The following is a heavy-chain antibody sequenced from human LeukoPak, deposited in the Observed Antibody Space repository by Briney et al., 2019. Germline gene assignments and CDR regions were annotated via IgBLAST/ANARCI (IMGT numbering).Heavy chain of an antibody. CDR1: GGSFSGYY. J-gene: IGHJ6*03. CDR2: INHSGST. V-gene: IGHV4-34*01. Sequence: PSETLSLTCAVYGGSFSGYYWSWIRQPPGKGLEWIGEINHSGSTNYNPSLKSRVTISVDTSKNQLSLKLSSVTAADTAVYYCARRPGIAVAGLYYYYYYMDVWGKGTTVTISS. D-gene: IGHD6-19*01. CDR3: ARRPGIAVAGLYYYYYYMDV.